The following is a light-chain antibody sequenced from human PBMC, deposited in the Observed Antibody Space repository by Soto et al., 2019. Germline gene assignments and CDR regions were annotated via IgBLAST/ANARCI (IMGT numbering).Light chain of an antibody. CDR1: QSVSSSY. V-gene: IGKV3-20*01. CDR2: GAS. J-gene: IGKJ3*01. Sequence: IVWTPSPGTLSLSPVERATLSGRDSQSVSSSYLAWYQQKPGQAPRLLIYGASSRATGIPDRFSGSGSGTDFTLTISRLEPEDFAVYDCQQYGSSPFTFGPGTKVDIK. CDR3: QQYGSSPFT.